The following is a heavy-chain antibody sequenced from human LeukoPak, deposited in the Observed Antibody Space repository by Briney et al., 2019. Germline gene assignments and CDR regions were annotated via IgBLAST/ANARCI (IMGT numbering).Heavy chain of an antibody. Sequence: GGSLRLSCAASGFTFSSYDMNRVRQAPGKGLEWVSAISGSGGSTYYADSVKGRFTISRDNSKNTLYLQMNSLRAEDTAVYYCAKGIVVVITAQFDYWGQGTLVTVSS. V-gene: IGHV3-23*01. CDR3: AKGIVVVITAQFDY. D-gene: IGHD3-22*01. CDR1: GFTFSSYD. J-gene: IGHJ4*02. CDR2: ISGSGGST.